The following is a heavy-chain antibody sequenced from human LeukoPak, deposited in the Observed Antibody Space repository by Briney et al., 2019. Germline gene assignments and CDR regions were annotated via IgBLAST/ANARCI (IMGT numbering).Heavy chain of an antibody. V-gene: IGHV3-23*01. CDR3: VKGPRPDITVAHTVEN. CDR1: GFIFSNYA. J-gene: IGHJ4*02. D-gene: IGHD6-19*01. Sequence: GGSLRLSCAASGFIFSNYAMSWVRQVPGRGLEWVSTISSRGDSTYVADTVKGRFTISRDNSKNSLYLQMNTVRAEDTAVYYCVKGPRPDITVAHTVENWGQGTLVTVSS. CDR2: ISSRGDST.